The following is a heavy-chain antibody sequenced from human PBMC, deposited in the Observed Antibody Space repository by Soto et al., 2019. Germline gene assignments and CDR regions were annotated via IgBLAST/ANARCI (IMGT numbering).Heavy chain of an antibody. CDR1: GGTFSSYA. Sequence: QVQLVQSGAEVKKPGSSVKVSCKASGGTFSSYAISWVRQAPGQGLEWMGGIIPIFGTPNYAQQFQGRVTITADESTSTGYMELSSLRSEDTAVYYCARVGAPPQSDPPNGYSSSWFFQHWCQGALVTVSS. J-gene: IGHJ1*01. CDR2: IIPIFGTP. V-gene: IGHV1-69*12. CDR3: ARVGAPPQSDPPNGYSSSWFFQH. D-gene: IGHD6-13*01.